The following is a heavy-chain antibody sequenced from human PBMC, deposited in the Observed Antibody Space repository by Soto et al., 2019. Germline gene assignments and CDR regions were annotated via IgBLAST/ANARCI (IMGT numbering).Heavy chain of an antibody. D-gene: IGHD4-4*01. V-gene: IGHV5-51*01. Sequence: GESLKISCKGPGYTFTDYWIGWVRQLPGKGLEWMGIIYPGDSDTRFSPSFQGHVPLTVDKSTSTAYLQWNTLKASDTAMYYCASHISNFRSSYSAMDVWGQGTPVTVSS. CDR2: IYPGDSDT. J-gene: IGHJ6*02. CDR3: ASHISNFRSSYSAMDV. CDR1: GYTFTDYW.